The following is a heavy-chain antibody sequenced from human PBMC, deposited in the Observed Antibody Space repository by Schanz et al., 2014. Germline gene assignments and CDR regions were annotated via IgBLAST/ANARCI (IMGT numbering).Heavy chain of an antibody. J-gene: IGHJ3*02. V-gene: IGHV1-18*01. D-gene: IGHD5-18*01. CDR3: TRGGYSYALSAFDI. Sequence: QVQLVQSGAEVKKPGASVKVSCKASGYTFTSYDFNWVRQAPGQGLEWMGWISPYNGDTNYALKLQGRVTMTTDTSTGTAYMELRSLRSDDTALYYCTRGGYSYALSAFDIWGQGTMVTVSS. CDR2: ISPYNGDT. CDR1: GYTFTSYD.